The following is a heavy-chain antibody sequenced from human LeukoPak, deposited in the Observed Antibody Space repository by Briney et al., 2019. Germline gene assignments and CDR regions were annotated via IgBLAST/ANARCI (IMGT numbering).Heavy chain of an antibody. CDR2: VSGYNGNT. D-gene: IGHD5-24*01. J-gene: IGHJ4*02. Sequence: ASVKVSCKASGYTFRSYGITWVRQAPGQGLEWMGWVSGYNGNTNPAQKFQDKVTMTVDTSTTTAYMEVRNLTSNDTAVYYCARAGVMSTIGRFDYWGQGTLVTVSS. V-gene: IGHV1-18*01. CDR3: ARAGVMSTIGRFDY. CDR1: GYTFRSYG.